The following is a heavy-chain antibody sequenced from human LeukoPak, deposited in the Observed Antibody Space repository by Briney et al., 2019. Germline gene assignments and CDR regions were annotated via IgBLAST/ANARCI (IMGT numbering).Heavy chain of an antibody. CDR2: ISYDGSNK. Sequence: GGSLRLSCAASGFTFSSYAMHWVRQAPGKGLEWVAVISYDGSNKYYADSVKGRFTISRDNSKNTLYLQTNSLRAEDTAVYYCARDFHGSGSYPWFDPWGQGTLVTVSS. J-gene: IGHJ5*02. V-gene: IGHV3-30-3*01. D-gene: IGHD3-10*01. CDR3: ARDFHGSGSYPWFDP. CDR1: GFTFSSYA.